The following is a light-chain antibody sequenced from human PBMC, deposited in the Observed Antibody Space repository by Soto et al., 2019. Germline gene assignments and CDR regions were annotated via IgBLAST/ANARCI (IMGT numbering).Light chain of an antibody. CDR1: QSIGSN. J-gene: IGKJ1*01. CDR3: QQYNDWPPT. CDR2: GAS. Sequence: DKVMTQSPATLSVSPGESVTLSCRASQSIGSNLAWFQQKRGQTPRLLIYGASARATGVPDRFSGSGSGTEFTLSIGSLQSEDFAVYYCQQYNDWPPTFGQGTKVDIK. V-gene: IGKV3-15*01.